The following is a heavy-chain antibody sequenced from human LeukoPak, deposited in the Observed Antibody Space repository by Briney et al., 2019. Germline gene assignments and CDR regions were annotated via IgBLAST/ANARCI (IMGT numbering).Heavy chain of an antibody. J-gene: IGHJ4*02. Sequence: ASVKVSCKTSGYTFTNYDINWVRQATGQGLEWMGWMNPNSGNTGYAQKFQGRVTMTRNISTSTAYMELSSLRSEDTAVYYCARGSRSGVYWGQGTQVTVSS. CDR3: ARGSRSGVY. V-gene: IGHV1-8*01. CDR1: GYTFTNYD. CDR2: MNPNSGNT. D-gene: IGHD3-10*01.